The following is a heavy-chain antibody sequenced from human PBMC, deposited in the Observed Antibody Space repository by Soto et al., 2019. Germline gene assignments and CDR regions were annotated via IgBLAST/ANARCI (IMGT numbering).Heavy chain of an antibody. J-gene: IGHJ4*02. D-gene: IGHD2-2*01. Sequence: QVQLQESGPGLVKPSQTLSLTCTVSGGSISSGGYYWSWIRQHPGKGLEWIGYIYYSGSTYYNPSLTSRLTISVDTSKNQFSLKLSSVTAADTAVYYCARAWGYCSSTSCYASEYFDYWGQGTLVTVSS. CDR3: ARAWGYCSSTSCYASEYFDY. V-gene: IGHV4-31*03. CDR1: GGSISSGGYY. CDR2: IYYSGST.